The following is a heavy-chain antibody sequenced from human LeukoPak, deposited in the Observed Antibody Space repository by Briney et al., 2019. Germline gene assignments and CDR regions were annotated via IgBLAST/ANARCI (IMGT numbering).Heavy chain of an antibody. D-gene: IGHD2-21*02. CDR3: ARDLPGAYCGGDCSYYYYYYYMDV. CDR2: IYHSGST. CDR1: GGSISSSNW. V-gene: IGHV4-4*02. Sequence: PSGTLSLTCAVSGGSISSSNWWSWVRQPPGKGLEWIGEIYHSGSTNYNPSLKSRVTISVDKSKNQFSLKLSSVTAADTAVYYCARDLPGAYCGGDCSYYYYYYYMDVWGKGTTVTVSS. J-gene: IGHJ6*03.